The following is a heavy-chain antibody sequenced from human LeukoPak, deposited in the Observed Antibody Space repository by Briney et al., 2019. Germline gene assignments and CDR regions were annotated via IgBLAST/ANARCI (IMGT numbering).Heavy chain of an antibody. CDR3: ANPRYDSSGYYYVD. Sequence: WASVKVSCKASGCTFTDHTMHWLRQAPGQRLDWMGWINGGSGNTKYSPEFQGRVTITRDTSASTAYMELSSLRSEDTAVYYCANPRYDSSGYYYVDWGQGTLVTVSS. D-gene: IGHD3-22*01. CDR2: INGGSGNT. V-gene: IGHV1-3*01. CDR1: GCTFTDHT. J-gene: IGHJ4*02.